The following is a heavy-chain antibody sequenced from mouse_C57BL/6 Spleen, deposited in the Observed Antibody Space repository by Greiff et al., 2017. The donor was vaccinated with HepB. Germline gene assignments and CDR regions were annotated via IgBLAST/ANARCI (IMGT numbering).Heavy chain of an antibody. CDR3: TRSQDSSGPHYFDY. CDR2: ISSGGDYI. D-gene: IGHD3-2*02. J-gene: IGHJ2*01. CDR1: GFTFSSYA. Sequence: EVKLVESGAGLVKPGGSLKLSCAASGFTFSSYAMSWVRQTPEKRLEWVAYISSGGDYIYYADTVKGRFTISRDNARNTLYLQMSSLKSEDTAMYYCTRSQDSSGPHYFDYWGQGTTLTVSS. V-gene: IGHV5-9-1*02.